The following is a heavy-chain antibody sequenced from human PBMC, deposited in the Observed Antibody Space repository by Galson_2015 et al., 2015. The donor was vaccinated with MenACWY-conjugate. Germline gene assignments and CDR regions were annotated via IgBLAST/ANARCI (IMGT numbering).Heavy chain of an antibody. J-gene: IGHJ4*02. Sequence: SLRLSCAASGFTFSTYAMSWVRQAPGKGLEWVSTVSASGDSTYHTDSVKGRFTVSRDNSRDMLYLQMNSLRADDTAVYYCAKDHAALAAHHLGYYFDFWGQGALVTVPS. CDR3: AKDHAALAAHHLGYYFDF. CDR2: VSASGDST. V-gene: IGHV3-23*01. D-gene: IGHD6-25*01. CDR1: GFTFSTYA.